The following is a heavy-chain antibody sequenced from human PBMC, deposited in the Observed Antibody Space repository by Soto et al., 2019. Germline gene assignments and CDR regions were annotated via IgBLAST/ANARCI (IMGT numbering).Heavy chain of an antibody. Sequence: QVQLVASGGGVVHLGRSLTPSCAASGFTFNRHAIHWVRQAPGKGLEWVTVISRDGTNKYFADSVKGRFTISRDNAKNTVFLQMNSLRREDTAVYYCARSRSGAVADSFDYWGQGTPVTVSS. CDR1: GFTFNRHA. CDR3: ARSRSGAVADSFDY. CDR2: ISRDGTNK. D-gene: IGHD3-10*01. V-gene: IGHV3-30-3*01. J-gene: IGHJ4*02.